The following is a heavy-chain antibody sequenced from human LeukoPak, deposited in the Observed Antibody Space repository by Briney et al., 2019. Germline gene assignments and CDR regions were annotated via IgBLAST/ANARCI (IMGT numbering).Heavy chain of an antibody. CDR3: ARVSGGSYYYYYGMDV. V-gene: IGHV4-59*01. J-gene: IGHJ6*02. CDR1: GGSISSYY. CDR2: IYYSGST. D-gene: IGHD1-26*01. Sequence: SEALSLTCTVSGGSISSYYWSWIRQPPGKGLEWIGYIYYSGSTNYNPSLKSRVTISVDTSKNQFSLKLSSVTAADTAVYYCARVSGGSYYYYYGMDVWGQGTTVTVSS.